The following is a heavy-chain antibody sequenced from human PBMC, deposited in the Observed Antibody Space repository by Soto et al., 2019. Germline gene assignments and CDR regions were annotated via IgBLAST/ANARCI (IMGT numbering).Heavy chain of an antibody. Sequence: GSLRLSCAGSGFTFGDYWSWIRQSPGKGLEWIAFIYYTGITNYNPSLRSRVSISVDTSKNQCSLMLNSVTAADTAVYYCARHGWLVPGVGSYWFDPWGQGTLVTVSS. J-gene: IGHJ5*02. D-gene: IGHD6-19*01. CDR1: GFTFGDY. CDR3: ARHGWLVPGVGSYWFDP. V-gene: IGHV4-59*01. CDR2: IYYTGIT.